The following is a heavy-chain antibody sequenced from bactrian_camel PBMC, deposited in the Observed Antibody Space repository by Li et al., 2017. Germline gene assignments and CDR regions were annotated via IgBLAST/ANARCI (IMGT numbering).Heavy chain of an antibody. D-gene: IGHD4*01. J-gene: IGHJ6*01. CDR1: GFTFSLYH. CDR2: AYSDNSGT. Sequence: HVQLVESGGGSVQAGGSLSLSCAGSGFTFSLYHVSWVRQALGKGPEWVSTAYSDNSGTYYAASVEGQFTISRDNAKNTVYLQMNSLKPEDTAVYYCVRGGKYSDYVGPWGFGYWGQGTQVTVS. CDR3: VRGGKYSDYVGPWGFGY. V-gene: IGHV3-2*01.